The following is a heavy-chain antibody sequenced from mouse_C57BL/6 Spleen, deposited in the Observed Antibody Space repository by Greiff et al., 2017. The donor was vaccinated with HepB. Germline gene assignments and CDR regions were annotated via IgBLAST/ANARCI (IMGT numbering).Heavy chain of an antibody. CDR2: ISSGGDYI. CDR1: GFTFSSYA. Sequence: EVKLMESGEGLVKPGGSLKLSCAASGFTFSSYAMSWVRQTPEKRLEWVAYISSGGDYIYYADTVKGRFTISRDNARNTLYLQVSSLKSEDTAMYYCTRGGGYDYDQAWFAYWGQGTLVTVSA. CDR3: TRGGGYDYDQAWFAY. J-gene: IGHJ3*01. D-gene: IGHD2-4*01. V-gene: IGHV5-9-1*02.